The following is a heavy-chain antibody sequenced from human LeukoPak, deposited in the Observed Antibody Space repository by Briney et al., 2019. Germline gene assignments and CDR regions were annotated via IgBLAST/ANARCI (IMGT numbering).Heavy chain of an antibody. Sequence: SETLSLTCTVSGGSISSYYWSWIRQPPGKGLEWIGYIYYSGSTNYNPSLKSRVTISVDTSKNQFSLKLSSVTAAVTAVYYCARVNARAFFDYWAREPWSPSPQ. CDR1: GGSISSYY. V-gene: IGHV4-59*01. CDR3: ARVNARAFFDY. J-gene: IGHJ4*02. CDR2: IYYSGST. D-gene: IGHD1-1*01.